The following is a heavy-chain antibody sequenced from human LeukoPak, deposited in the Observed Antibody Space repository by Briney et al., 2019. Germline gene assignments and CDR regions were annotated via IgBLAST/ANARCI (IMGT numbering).Heavy chain of an antibody. Sequence: SETLSLTCAVYGGSFSGYYWSWIRQPPGKGLEWIGEINHSGSTNYNPSLKSRVTISVDKSKNQFSLKMSSVTAADTAVYYCARSRDTTNYYGMDVWGQGTTVTVSS. CDR1: GGSFSGYY. CDR3: ARSRDTTNYYGMDV. V-gene: IGHV4-34*01. CDR2: INHSGST. D-gene: IGHD1-26*01. J-gene: IGHJ6*02.